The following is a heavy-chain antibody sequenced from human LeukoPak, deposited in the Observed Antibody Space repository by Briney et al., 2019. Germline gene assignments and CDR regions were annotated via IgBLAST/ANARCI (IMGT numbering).Heavy chain of an antibody. CDR2: ISSSSSYI. D-gene: IGHD3-22*01. Sequence: PGGSLRLSCAASGFTFSSYSMNWVRQAPGKGLEWVSSISSSSSYIYYADSVKGRFTISRDNAKNSLYLQMNSLRAGDTAVYYCARGEYYYDSSGPWGQGTMVTVSS. V-gene: IGHV3-21*01. J-gene: IGHJ3*01. CDR1: GFTFSSYS. CDR3: ARGEYYYDSSGP.